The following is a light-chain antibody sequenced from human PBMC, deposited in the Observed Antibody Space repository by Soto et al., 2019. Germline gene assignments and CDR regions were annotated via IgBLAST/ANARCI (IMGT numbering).Light chain of an antibody. J-gene: IGKJ4*01. CDR3: QQYNSYSPAT. Sequence: DIQMTQSPSTLSASVGGRVAITCRARQSISSWLAWYQQKPGQAPKLLIYKASTLERGVPSRFSRSGSGTEFTLTISSLQPDDFATYSCQQYNSYSPATFGGGTKVDIK. V-gene: IGKV1-5*03. CDR2: KAS. CDR1: QSISSW.